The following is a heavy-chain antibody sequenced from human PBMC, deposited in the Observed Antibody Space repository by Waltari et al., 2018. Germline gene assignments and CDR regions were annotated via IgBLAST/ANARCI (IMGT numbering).Heavy chain of an antibody. V-gene: IGHV3-30*04. CDR1: ELPFSSYA. Sequence: QVQLVESGGGVVQPGRSLRLSCAASELPFSSYAMHWVRQAPGKGREWVAVISYNERNIYYVDSVKGRFIISRDNSNKMLYLQMNNLRTEDTAVYYCARDYCDRTNCHGMDVWGQGTTVIVSS. D-gene: IGHD3-22*01. J-gene: IGHJ6*02. CDR3: ARDYCDRTNCHGMDV. CDR2: ISYNERNI.